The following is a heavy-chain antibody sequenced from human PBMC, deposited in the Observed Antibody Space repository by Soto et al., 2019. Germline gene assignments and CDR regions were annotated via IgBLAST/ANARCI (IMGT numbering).Heavy chain of an antibody. CDR3: ARGAGSNYLS. D-gene: IGHD1-7*01. CDR1: GGSVSSGSYY. V-gene: IGHV4-61*01. J-gene: IGHJ5*02. CDR2: IYYSGST. Sequence: SETLSLTCTVSGGSVSSGSYYWSWIRQPPGKGLEWIGYIYYSGSTNYNPSLKSRVTISVDTSKNQFSLKLSSVTAADTAVYYCARGAGSNYLSCGQGTLVTVSS.